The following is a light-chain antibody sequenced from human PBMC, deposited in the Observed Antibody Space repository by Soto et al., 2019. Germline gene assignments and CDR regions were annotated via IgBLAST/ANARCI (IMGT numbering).Light chain of an antibody. V-gene: IGLV2-8*01. CDR3: TSYATGDTFP. CDR1: SSDVGGYNW. CDR2: GVD. Sequence: QSALTQPASVSGSHGQSITISCTGTSSDVGGYNWVSWYQHHPGKVPKLLIYGVDKRPSGVPDRFSGSKSGNTASLTVSGLQAEDEADYYCTSYATGDTFPFGGGTKLTVL. J-gene: IGLJ2*01.